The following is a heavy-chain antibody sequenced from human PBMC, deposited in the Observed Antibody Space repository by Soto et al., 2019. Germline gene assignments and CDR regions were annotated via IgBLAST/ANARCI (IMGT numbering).Heavy chain of an antibody. J-gene: IGHJ5*02. D-gene: IGHD5-12*01. CDR1: GGSFSGYY. CDR2: INHSGST. V-gene: IGHV4-34*01. CDR3: ARGNRDGYNNSWFDP. Sequence: SETLSLTCAVYGGSFSGYYWSWIRQPPGKGLEWIGEINHSGSTNYNPSLKSRVTISVDTSKNQFSLKLSSVTAADTAVYYCARGNRDGYNNSWFDPWGQGTLVTVSS.